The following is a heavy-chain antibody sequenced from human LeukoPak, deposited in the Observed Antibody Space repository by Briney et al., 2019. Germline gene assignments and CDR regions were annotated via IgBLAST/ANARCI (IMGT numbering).Heavy chain of an antibody. V-gene: IGHV4-59*08. D-gene: IGHD3-10*01. Sequence: SETLSLTCTVSGGSISSYYWSWIRQPPGKGLEWIGYIYYSGSTNYNPSLKSRVTISVDTSKNQFSLKLSSVTAADTAVYYCARRWDDSESYRMALDFWGQGTLVTVSS. CDR2: IYYSGST. CDR3: ARRWDDSESYRMALDF. CDR1: GGSISSYY. J-gene: IGHJ4*02.